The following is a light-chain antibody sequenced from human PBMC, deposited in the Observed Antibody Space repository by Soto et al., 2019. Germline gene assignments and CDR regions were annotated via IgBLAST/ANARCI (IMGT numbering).Light chain of an antibody. J-gene: IGLJ2*01. Sequence: QSALTQPRSVSGSPGQSVTISCTGTSSDVGGYNYVSWYQQHPGKAPKLMNYDVSKRPSGVPDHFSGSKSGNTASLTISGLQAEDEADYYCCSYAGSYTVVFGGGTKLTVL. CDR1: SSDVGGYNY. CDR3: CSYAGSYTVV. V-gene: IGLV2-11*01. CDR2: DVS.